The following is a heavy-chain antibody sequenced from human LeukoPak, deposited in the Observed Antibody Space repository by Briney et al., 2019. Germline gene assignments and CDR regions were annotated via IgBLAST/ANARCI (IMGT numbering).Heavy chain of an antibody. CDR2: IYYSGST. CDR1: GGAINSYY. J-gene: IGHJ4*02. D-gene: IGHD3-22*01. CDR3: ARASGGRRGFFDY. V-gene: IGHV4-59*01. Sequence: PSETLSLTCTVSGGAINSYYWSWLRQPPGKGLEWIGYIYYSGSTNYNPSLKSRVTISVDTSKNQLSLKLSSVTAADTAVYYCARASGGRRGFFDYWGQGTLVTVSS.